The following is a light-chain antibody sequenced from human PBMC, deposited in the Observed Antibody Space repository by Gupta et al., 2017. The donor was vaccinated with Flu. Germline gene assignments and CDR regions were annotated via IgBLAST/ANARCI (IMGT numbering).Light chain of an antibody. CDR3: QQCGGSPRT. V-gene: IGKV3-20*01. J-gene: IGKJ1*01. Sequence: EIVLTQSPGTLSLSPGERATLSCRASQSVYSDYLAWYQQKPGQAPRLLIYGASSRATDIPDRFSGSGSGADFTLTISRLEPEDFAVYYCQQCGGSPRTFGQGTNVEIK. CDR1: QSVYSDY. CDR2: GAS.